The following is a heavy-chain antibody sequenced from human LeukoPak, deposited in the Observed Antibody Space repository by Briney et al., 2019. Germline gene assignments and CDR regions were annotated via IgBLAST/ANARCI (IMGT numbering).Heavy chain of an antibody. CDR3: ARSRGGSYHY. V-gene: IGHV3-74*01. Sequence: PGGSLTLSCAASGFTFSRYWMNWVRQAPGKGLVWVSRINTDGSTTTYADSVKGRFTISRDNAKNTLYLQMNSLRVEDTAVYYCARSRGGSYHYWGQGTLVTVSS. D-gene: IGHD3-16*02. CDR1: GFTFSRYW. J-gene: IGHJ4*02. CDR2: INTDGSTT.